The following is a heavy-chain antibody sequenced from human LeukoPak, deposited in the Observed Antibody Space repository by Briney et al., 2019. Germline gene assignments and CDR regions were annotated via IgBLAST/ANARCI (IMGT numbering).Heavy chain of an antibody. Sequence: GSLRLFFAASGFTLSGSAMQWVRQASGEGLGGVGRIRSKANSYATAYAASVKGRFTISRDDSKNTAYLQMNSLKTEDTAVYYCTRSLYSGSWPHGYWGQGTLVTVSS. CDR2: IRSKANSYAT. CDR3: TRSLYSGSWPHGY. CDR1: GFTLSGSA. J-gene: IGHJ4*02. D-gene: IGHD1-26*01. V-gene: IGHV3-73*01.